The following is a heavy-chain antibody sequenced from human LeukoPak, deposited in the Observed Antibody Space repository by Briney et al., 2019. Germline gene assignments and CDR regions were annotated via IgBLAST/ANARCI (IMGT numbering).Heavy chain of an antibody. CDR1: GFTLSSYA. J-gene: IGHJ4*02. V-gene: IGHV3-48*01. CDR2: ISSSSSTI. Sequence: GGSLRLSCAASGFTLSSYAMSWVRQAPGKGLEWVSYISSSSSTIYYADSVKGRFTISRDNAKNSLYLQMNSLRAEDTAVYYCASWEEKLTPDYWGQGTLVTVSS. CDR3: ASWEEKLTPDY. D-gene: IGHD1-26*01.